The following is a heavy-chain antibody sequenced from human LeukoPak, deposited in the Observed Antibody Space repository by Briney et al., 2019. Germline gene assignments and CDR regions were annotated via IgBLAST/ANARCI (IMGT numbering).Heavy chain of an antibody. CDR3: ARAYYDYMDV. CDR2: IKQDGSEK. J-gene: IGHJ6*03. Sequence: PGRSLRLSCAASGFTFSNYWMSWVRQAPGKGLEWVANIKQDGSEKYYVDSVKGRFTISRDNAKNSLYLQMNSLRAEDTAVYYCARAYYDYMDVWGKGTTVTVSS. V-gene: IGHV3-7*01. CDR1: GFTFSNYW.